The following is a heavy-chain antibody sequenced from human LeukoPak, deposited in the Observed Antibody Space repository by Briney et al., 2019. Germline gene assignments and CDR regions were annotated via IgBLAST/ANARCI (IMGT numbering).Heavy chain of an antibody. V-gene: IGHV4-61*02. CDR2: IYTSGST. Sequence: SQTLSLTCTVSGGSISSGSYYWSWIRQPAGKGLEWIGRIYTSGSTNYNPSLKSRVTISVDTSKNQFSLKLSSVTAADTAVYYCAREGGRYYYDSSGYYYPPYNWFDPWGQGTLVTVSS. D-gene: IGHD3-22*01. CDR3: AREGGRYYYDSSGYYYPPYNWFDP. CDR1: GGSISSGSYY. J-gene: IGHJ5*02.